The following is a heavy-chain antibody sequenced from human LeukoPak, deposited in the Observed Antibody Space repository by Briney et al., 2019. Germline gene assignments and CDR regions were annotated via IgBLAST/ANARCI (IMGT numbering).Heavy chain of an antibody. J-gene: IGHJ4*02. V-gene: IGHV3-48*03. D-gene: IGHD4-11*01. CDR3: ARAMTS. CDR2: ISSSGTVI. CDR1: GFTFSSYE. Sequence: GGSLRLSCTASGFTFSSYEMNWVRQAPGKGLEWVSHISSSGTVIYYADSVKGRFTISRDNAKNSLYLQMNSLRAEDTAVYYCARAMTSWGQGTLVTVSS.